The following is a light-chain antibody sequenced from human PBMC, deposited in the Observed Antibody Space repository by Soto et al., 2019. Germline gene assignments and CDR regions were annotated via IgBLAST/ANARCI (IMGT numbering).Light chain of an antibody. CDR3: QQYYSYPWT. CDR1: QGVSCY. Sequence: AIRMTQSPSSLSASTGDRVTITCRASQGVSCYLAWYQQKPGKAPKLLIFAASTLPSGVPSRFSGSGSETDFTFTISCLQSEDFATYYCQQYYSYPWTFGQGTKVAFK. J-gene: IGKJ1*01. V-gene: IGKV1-8*01. CDR2: AAS.